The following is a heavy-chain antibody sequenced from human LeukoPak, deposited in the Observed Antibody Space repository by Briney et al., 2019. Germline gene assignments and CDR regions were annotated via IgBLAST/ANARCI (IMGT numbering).Heavy chain of an antibody. CDR3: ARGRSITILRGVAISDGFDI. CDR2: ISNGGSYK. Sequence: GGSLRLSCEASGFTLSTYGMHWVRQAPGKGLEWVAGISNGGSYKYYADSVKGRFTISRDNAKNSLYLHMNSLRPDDTAVYYCARGRSITILRGVAISDGFDIWGQGTKVTVS. CDR1: GFTLSTYG. J-gene: IGHJ3*02. V-gene: IGHV3-30*03. D-gene: IGHD3-10*01.